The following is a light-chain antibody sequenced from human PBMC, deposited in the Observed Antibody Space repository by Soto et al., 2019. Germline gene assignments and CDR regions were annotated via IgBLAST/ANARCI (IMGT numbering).Light chain of an antibody. CDR2: KAS. CDR1: QSISSW. CDR3: QQYNDNWT. Sequence: DIQMTQSPSTLSASVGDRVTITCRASQSISSWLAWYQQKPGPAPNLLIYKASTLQSGVPSRFSGSGSGTEFTLTIRSLQPDDSATYYCQQYNDNWTFGQGTKVEIK. V-gene: IGKV1-5*03. J-gene: IGKJ1*01.